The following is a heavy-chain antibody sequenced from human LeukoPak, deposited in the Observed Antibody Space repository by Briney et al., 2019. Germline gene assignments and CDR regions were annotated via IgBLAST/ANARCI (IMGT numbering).Heavy chain of an antibody. Sequence: GGSLRLSCAASGFTVSSNYMSWVRQAPGKGLEWVSVIYSGGSTYYADSVQGRFTISRDNSKNTLYLQMNSLGAEDTAVYYCARDRLYSSSSEDYWGQGILVTVSS. J-gene: IGHJ4*02. V-gene: IGHV3-53*01. CDR2: IYSGGST. CDR3: ARDRLYSSSSEDY. CDR1: GFTVSSNY. D-gene: IGHD6-6*01.